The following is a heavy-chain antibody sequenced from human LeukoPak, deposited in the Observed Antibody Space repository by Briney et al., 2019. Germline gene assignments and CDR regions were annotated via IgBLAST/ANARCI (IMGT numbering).Heavy chain of an antibody. D-gene: IGHD1-1*01. CDR3: ARGGPGTGMDY. V-gene: IGHV3-74*01. J-gene: IGHJ4*02. CDR1: GFTFSSLW. CDR2: IKNDEIST. Sequence: GGALRLFCVASGFTFSSLWMQWVREAPGKGLEGVSRIKNDEISTTYADSVKGRFTISGRNAKNRLYLEMNSLRAGHTPVFLCARGGPGTGMDYWGQGALVTVSS.